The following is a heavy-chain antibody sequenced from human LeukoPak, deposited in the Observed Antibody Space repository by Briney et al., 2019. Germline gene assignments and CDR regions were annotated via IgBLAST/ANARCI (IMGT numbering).Heavy chain of an antibody. D-gene: IGHD4-17*01. J-gene: IGHJ4*02. CDR1: GYTFTSYD. Sequence: ASVKVSCKASGYTFTSYDIKWVRQATGQGLEWMGWMNPNSGNTGYAQKFQGRVTMTRNTSISTAYMELSSLRSEDTAVYYCVIHDYGDYVAGAGDYFDYWGQGTLVTVSS. CDR3: VIHDYGDYVAGAGDYFDY. V-gene: IGHV1-8*01. CDR2: MNPNSGNT.